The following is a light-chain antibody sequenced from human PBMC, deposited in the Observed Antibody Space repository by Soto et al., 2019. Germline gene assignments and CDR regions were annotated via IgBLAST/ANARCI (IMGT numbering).Light chain of an antibody. V-gene: IGKV3-15*01. J-gene: IGKJ1*01. CDR3: QQYKDWPPR. CDR1: QSVSSY. CDR2: VAS. Sequence: EMVMTQSPATLSVSPGERATLSCRASQSVSSYLAWYQQKPGQPPRLLIYVASTRAAGIPARFSGSGSGTDFTLPISSLQSEDFAVYYCQQYKDWPPRFGQGTKVEIK.